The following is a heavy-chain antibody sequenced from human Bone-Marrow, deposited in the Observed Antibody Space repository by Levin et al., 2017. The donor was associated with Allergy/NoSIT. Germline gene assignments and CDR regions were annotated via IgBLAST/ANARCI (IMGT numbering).Heavy chain of an antibody. V-gene: IGHV3-23*01. D-gene: IGHD6-19*01. CDR1: GFIFSSYA. CDR3: AKALTVAATYNWFDP. Sequence: RAGGSLRLSCAASGFIFSSYAMNWVRQAPGEGLEWVSSISGGGGTTYYADSVKGRFTISRDNSKNTVHLQMSSLRAEDTAVYFCAKALTVAATYNWFDPWGQGTQVTVSS. J-gene: IGHJ5*02. CDR2: ISGGGGTT.